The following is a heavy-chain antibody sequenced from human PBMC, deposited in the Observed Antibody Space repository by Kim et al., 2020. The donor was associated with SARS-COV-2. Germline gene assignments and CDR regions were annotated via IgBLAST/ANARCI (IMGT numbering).Heavy chain of an antibody. V-gene: IGHV4-59*08. CDR2: IYYSGST. CDR1: GGSISSYY. Sequence: SETLSVTCTVSGGSISSYYWSWIRQPPGKGLEWIGYIYYSGSTNYNPSLKSRVTISVDTSKNQFSLKLSSVTAADTAVYYCARLRRITIFGVVIITWFDPWGQGTLVTVSS. D-gene: IGHD3-3*01. CDR3: ARLRRITIFGVVIITWFDP. J-gene: IGHJ5*02.